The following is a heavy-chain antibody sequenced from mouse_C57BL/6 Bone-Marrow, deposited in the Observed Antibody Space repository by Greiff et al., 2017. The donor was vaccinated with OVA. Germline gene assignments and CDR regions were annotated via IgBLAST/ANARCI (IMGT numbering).Heavy chain of an antibody. D-gene: IGHD1-3*01. J-gene: IGHJ3*01. V-gene: IGHV5-6*01. CDR3: ARCSSFAY. CDR2: ISSGGSYT. CDR1: GFTFSSYG. Sequence: EVNVVESGGDLVKPGGSLKLSCAASGFTFSSYGMSWVRQTPDKRLEWVATISSGGSYTYYPDSVKGRFTISRDNAKNTLYLQMSSLKSEDTAMYYCARCSSFAYWGQGTLVTVSA.